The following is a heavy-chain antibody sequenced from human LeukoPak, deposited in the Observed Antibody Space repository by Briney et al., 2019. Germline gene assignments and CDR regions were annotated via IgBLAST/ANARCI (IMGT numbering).Heavy chain of an antibody. CDR1: GGTFSSYA. V-gene: IGHV1-69*13. D-gene: IGHD6-19*01. Sequence: SVKVSCKASGGTFSSYAISWVRQAPGQGLEWRGGIIPIFGTTNYAQKFQGRVTITADESTSTAYMELSSLRSEDMAVYYCARDGYSSGWYYFDYWGQGTLVTVSS. CDR2: IIPIFGTT. J-gene: IGHJ4*02. CDR3: ARDGYSSGWYYFDY.